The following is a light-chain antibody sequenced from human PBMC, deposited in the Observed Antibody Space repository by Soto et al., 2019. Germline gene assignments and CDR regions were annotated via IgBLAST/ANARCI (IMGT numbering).Light chain of an antibody. V-gene: IGLV1-40*01. CDR1: SSNIGAGFD. CDR3: QSYETGLTGHVF. J-gene: IGLJ2*01. Sequence: QSVLTQPPSVSGATGQRVTLSCSGHSSNIGAGFDVHWYQQLPGAAPKLLISASTNRPSGVPDRFSGSKSDTSASLAITGLQINDEADYYCQSYETGLTGHVFFGGGSKLT. CDR2: AST.